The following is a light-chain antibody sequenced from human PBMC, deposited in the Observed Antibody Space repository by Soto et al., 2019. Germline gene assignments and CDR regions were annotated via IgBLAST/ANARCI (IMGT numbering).Light chain of an antibody. CDR1: QSISSR. CDR2: KAS. Sequence: DIQMTQSPSTLSASVGDRVTITCRASQSISSRLAWYQQKPGRAPKLLIYKASSLESGVPSRFSGSGSGTEFTLTISSLQPDDFATYYCQQYNSQWTFGQGTKVDIK. CDR3: QQYNSQWT. V-gene: IGKV1-5*03. J-gene: IGKJ1*01.